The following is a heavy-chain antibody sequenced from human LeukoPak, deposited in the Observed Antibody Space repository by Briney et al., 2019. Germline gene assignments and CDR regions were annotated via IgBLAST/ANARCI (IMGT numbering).Heavy chain of an antibody. D-gene: IGHD6-19*01. J-gene: IGHJ3*02. Sequence: GASVKCSCTASGGTFSSYAISWVRQAPGQGLEWMGGIIPIFSTANYAQKFQGRVTITSDESTSTAYMELSSLGSEDTAVYYCARSEDRSGWYWAFDIWGQGTMVTVSS. V-gene: IGHV1-69*13. CDR2: IIPIFSTA. CDR3: ARSEDRSGWYWAFDI. CDR1: GGTFSSYA.